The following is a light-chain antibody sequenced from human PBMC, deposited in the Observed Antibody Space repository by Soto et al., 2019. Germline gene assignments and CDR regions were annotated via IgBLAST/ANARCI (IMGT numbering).Light chain of an antibody. J-gene: IGLJ1*01. V-gene: IGLV2-14*01. CDR2: DVS. CDR3: GSYTSSSTLYV. CDR1: SSDVGSSNY. Sequence: QSVLTQPASVSGSPGQSITISCTGTSSDVGSSNYVSWYQQHPGKAPKLMIYDVSNRPSGVSNRFSGSKSGNTASLTISGLQAEDEADYYCGSYTSSSTLYVFGTGTKLTVL.